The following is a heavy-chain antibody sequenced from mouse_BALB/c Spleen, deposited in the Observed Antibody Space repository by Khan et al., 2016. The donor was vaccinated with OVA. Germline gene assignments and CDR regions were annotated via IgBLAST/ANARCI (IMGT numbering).Heavy chain of an antibody. CDR1: GLSLTNYG. CDR2: IWSGGTT. Sequence: VQLQESGPGLVQPSQSLSITCTVSGLSLTNYGIHWVRQSPGRGLEWLGVIWSGGTTDYNAPFISRLSIIKDNSKSQVFFKMNSLQANDTAIYXYASPLYYYGYAMDYWGQGTSVTVSS. D-gene: IGHD1-1*01. J-gene: IGHJ4*01. CDR3: ASPLYYYGYAMDY. V-gene: IGHV2-2*02.